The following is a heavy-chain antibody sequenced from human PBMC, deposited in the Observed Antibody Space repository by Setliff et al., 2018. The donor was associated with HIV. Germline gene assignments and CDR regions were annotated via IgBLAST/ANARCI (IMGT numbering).Heavy chain of an antibody. CDR1: GSRVTDTY. D-gene: IGHD5-18*01. Sequence: GESLKISCEASGSRVTDTYMAWVRQAPGKGLEWVTLIYKAGKTYYADFVKGRFTIARDDTKNTVSLQMTNLEPGDTAMYYCAKGGYGGAYYVAGYWGQGTKVTVSS. V-gene: IGHV3-53*01. CDR2: IYKAGKT. J-gene: IGHJ4*02. CDR3: AKGGYGGAYYVAGY.